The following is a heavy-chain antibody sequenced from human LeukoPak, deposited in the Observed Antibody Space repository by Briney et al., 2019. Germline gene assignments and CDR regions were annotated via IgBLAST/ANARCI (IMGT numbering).Heavy chain of an antibody. CDR2: ISTTSGSI. CDR3: ARGWAPPGIGRYYFDH. J-gene: IGHJ4*02. D-gene: IGHD6-13*01. CDR1: GFSLSSYR. V-gene: IGHV3-21*01. Sequence: PGVSLRLSCAASGFSLSSYRMNWVRQAPGKGLEWVSSISTTSGSIYYADSVKGRFTISRDNAKNSLYLQMNSLRAEDTANYFCARGWAPPGIGRYYFDHWGQGTLVTVSS.